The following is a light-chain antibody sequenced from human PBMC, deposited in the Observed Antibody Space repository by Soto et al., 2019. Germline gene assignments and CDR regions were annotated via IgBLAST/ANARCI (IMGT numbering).Light chain of an antibody. V-gene: IGKV1-27*01. Sequence: DIQLTQSPSSLSASVGDRVTITCRASQAISSYLAWYQQKPGKVPELLIYATSTLQSGAPSRFSGSGSGTDFTLTISSLQPXDVATYYCHKYNHAPTFGGGTKVEIK. J-gene: IGKJ4*01. CDR2: ATS. CDR3: HKYNHAPT. CDR1: QAISSY.